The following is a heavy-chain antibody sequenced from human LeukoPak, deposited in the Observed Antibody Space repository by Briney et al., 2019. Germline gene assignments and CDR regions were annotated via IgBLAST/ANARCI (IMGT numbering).Heavy chain of an antibody. J-gene: IGHJ6*02. Sequence: PSETLSLTCAVSGGSISSYYWNWIRQPPGKGLEWIGYIYYSGSTNYNPSLQSRVTISVDTSKNHFSLNLSSVTAADTAMYYCARSPVGSYPYYYYYGVDVWGQGTTVTVSS. CDR1: GGSISSYY. D-gene: IGHD1-26*01. V-gene: IGHV4-59*01. CDR2: IYYSGST. CDR3: ARSPVGSYPYYYYYGVDV.